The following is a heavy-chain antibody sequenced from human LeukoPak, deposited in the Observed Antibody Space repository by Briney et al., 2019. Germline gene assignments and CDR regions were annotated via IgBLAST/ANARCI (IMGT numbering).Heavy chain of an antibody. CDR1: GGSISSGGYS. J-gene: IGHJ4*02. CDR2: IYHSGST. V-gene: IGHV4-30-2*01. Sequence: PSETLSLTCAVSGGSISSGGYSWSWIRQPPGKGLEWIGYIYHSGSTYYNPSLKSRVTISVDRSKNQFSQKLSSVTAADTAVYYCAGCSGASCYYITSPLYFDYWGQGTLVTVSS. D-gene: IGHD2-15*01. CDR3: AGCSGASCYYITSPLYFDY.